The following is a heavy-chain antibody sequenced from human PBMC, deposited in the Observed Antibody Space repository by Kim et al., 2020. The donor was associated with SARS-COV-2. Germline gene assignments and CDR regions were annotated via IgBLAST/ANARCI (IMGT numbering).Heavy chain of an antibody. CDR2: INEYGSEK. Sequence: GGSLRLSCAASGFTFSSNWMTWVRQTPEKGLEWVACINEYGSEKYYVDSVKGRFTISRDNSKKTLLLQMDSLRAEDTALYYCARGRGVDTWGQGTLVTVSS. J-gene: IGHJ5*02. CDR3: ARGRGVDT. D-gene: IGHD3-10*01. CDR1: GFTFSSNW. V-gene: IGHV3-7*04.